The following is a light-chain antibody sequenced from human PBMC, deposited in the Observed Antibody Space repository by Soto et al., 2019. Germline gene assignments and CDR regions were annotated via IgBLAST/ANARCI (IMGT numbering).Light chain of an antibody. Sequence: EIVMTQSPATLSVSPGERATLSCRASQSVSSNLAWYQQKPGQAPRLLIYGASTRATGIPARFSGSGSGTEFTLTISSLRSEDFAVYYCQQYNNWPFITFGQGTRLEIK. V-gene: IGKV3-15*01. CDR1: QSVSSN. CDR3: QQYNNWPFIT. J-gene: IGKJ5*01. CDR2: GAS.